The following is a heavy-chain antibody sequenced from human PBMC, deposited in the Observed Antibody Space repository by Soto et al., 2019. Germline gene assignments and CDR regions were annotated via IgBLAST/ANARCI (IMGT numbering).Heavy chain of an antibody. D-gene: IGHD3-3*01. J-gene: IGHJ2*01. CDR3: ANTFFQAEGGIRDVRSVSAFLLNRSSDL. CDR2: INPSGGST. Sequence: GQGLEWMGIINPSGGSTSYAQKFQGRVTMTRDTSTSTVYMELSSLRSEDTAVYYCANTFFQAEGGIRDVRSVSAFLLNRSSDL. V-gene: IGHV1-46*01.